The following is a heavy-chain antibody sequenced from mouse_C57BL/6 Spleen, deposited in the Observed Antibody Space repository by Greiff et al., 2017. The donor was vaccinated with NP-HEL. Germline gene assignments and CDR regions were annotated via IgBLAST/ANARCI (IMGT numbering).Heavy chain of an antibody. D-gene: IGHD1-1*01. CDR3: AREGVTTVEDGAMDY. CDR1: GYSITSGYY. CDR2: ISYDGSN. V-gene: IGHV3-6*01. J-gene: IGHJ4*01. Sequence: EVKVEESGPGLVKPSQSLSLTCSVTGYSITSGYYWNWIRQFPGNKLEWMGYISYDGSNNYNPSLKNRISITRDTSKNQFFLKLNSVTTEDTATYYCAREGVTTVEDGAMDYWGQGTSVTVSS.